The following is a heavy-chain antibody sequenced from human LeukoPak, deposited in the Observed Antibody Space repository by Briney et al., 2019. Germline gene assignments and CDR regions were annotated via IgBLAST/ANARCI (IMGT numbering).Heavy chain of an antibody. CDR2: INSDGSST. D-gene: IGHD1-26*01. CDR1: GFTFSSYW. J-gene: IGHJ4*02. Sequence: HPGGSLRLSCAASGFTFSSYWMHWVRQAPGKGLVWVSRINSDGSSTSYADSVKGRFTISRDNAKNTLYLQMNSLRAEDTAVYYCARGGGSYYFDYWGQGTLVTVSS. V-gene: IGHV3-74*01. CDR3: ARGGGSYYFDY.